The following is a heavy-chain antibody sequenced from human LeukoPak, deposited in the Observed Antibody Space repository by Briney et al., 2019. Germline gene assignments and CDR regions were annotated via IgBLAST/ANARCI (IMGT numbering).Heavy chain of an antibody. V-gene: IGHV2-70*11. J-gene: IGHJ4*02. CDR2: IDWDDDK. Sequence: RESGPALVKPTQTLTLTCTFSGFSLGSSGMCVSWIRQPPGKALEWLARIDWDDDKYYSTSLKTRLAISKDTSKNQVVLSVTNMDPVDTATYYCARSSYYFDSGIHFDSWGQGALVTVSS. CDR1: GFSLGSSGMC. D-gene: IGHD3-10*01. CDR3: ARSSYYFDSGIHFDS.